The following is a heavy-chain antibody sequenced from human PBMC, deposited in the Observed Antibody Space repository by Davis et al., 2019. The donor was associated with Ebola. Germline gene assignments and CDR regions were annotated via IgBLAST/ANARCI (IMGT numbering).Heavy chain of an antibody. D-gene: IGHD3-16*01. V-gene: IGHV4-34*01. CDR3: ARAIGGRGGWFDP. CDR1: GFTFSSYS. J-gene: IGHJ5*02. CDR2: INHSGST. Sequence: ESLKISCAASGFTFSSYSMNWVRQAPGKGLEWIGEINHSGSTNYNPSLKSRVTISVDTSKNQFSLKLSSVTAADTAVYYCARAIGGRGGWFDPWGQGTLVTVSS.